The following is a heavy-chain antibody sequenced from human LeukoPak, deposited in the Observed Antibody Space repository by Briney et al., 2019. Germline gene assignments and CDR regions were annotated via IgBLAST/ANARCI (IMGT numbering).Heavy chain of an antibody. V-gene: IGHV1-2*02. CDR3: XXDWPGISLHFDL. CDR2: INPNTGDT. CDR1: GFTFNAYY. D-gene: IGHD2-15*01. J-gene: IGHJ2*01. Sequence: GASVKVSCKASGFTFNAYYIHWVRQAPGQGLEWMGWINPNTGDTNFAQKFQGRVAMTRDTSLSTAYMDLSRLTSDDTAVYYCXXDWPGISLHFDLWGRGTLITVSS.